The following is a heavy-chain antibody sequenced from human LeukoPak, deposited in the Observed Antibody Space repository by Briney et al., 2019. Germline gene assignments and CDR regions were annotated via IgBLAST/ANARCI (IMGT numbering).Heavy chain of an antibody. CDR3: AGGDPLNYYMDV. CDR2: IIPIFGTA. V-gene: IGHV1-69*05. CDR1: GGTFSSYA. D-gene: IGHD4-17*01. Sequence: SVKVSCKASGGTFSSYAISWVRQAPGQGLEWMGGIIPIFGTANYAQKFQGRVTITTDESTSTAYMELSSLRSEDTAVYFCAGGDPLNYYMDVWGKGTSVTVFS. J-gene: IGHJ6*03.